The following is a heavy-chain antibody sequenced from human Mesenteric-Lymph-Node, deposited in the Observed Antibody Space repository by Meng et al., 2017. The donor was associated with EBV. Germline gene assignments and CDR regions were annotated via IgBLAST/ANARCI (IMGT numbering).Heavy chain of an antibody. D-gene: IGHD2-2*01. Sequence: DVQLVESXGGLVQPGXSLRLSXVGAGFTSSSYAMSWVLQAPGKGLEWVSTISGSGDLTYYADSVKGRFTISRDNSTNTMYLQMSTLRAEDTAMYYCATGWSSTWDHFYFDYWGQGTLGTVSS. J-gene: IGHJ4*02. CDR2: ISGSGDLT. CDR1: GFTSSSYA. CDR3: ATGWSSTWDHFYFDY. V-gene: IGHV3-23*04.